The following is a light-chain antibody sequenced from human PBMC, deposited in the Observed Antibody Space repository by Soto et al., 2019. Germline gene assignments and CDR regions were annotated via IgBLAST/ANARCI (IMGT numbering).Light chain of an antibody. CDR1: QSVSSN. J-gene: IGKJ4*01. CDR3: QQYNVWPLT. Sequence: EIVMTQSPATLSVSPGERATLSCRASQSVSSNLAWYQQKPGQTPKLLIYVASTRDTGIPARFSGSGSGTEFTLIISSLQSEDFAVYYCQQYNVWPLTFGGGTKVEFK. V-gene: IGKV3-15*01. CDR2: VAS.